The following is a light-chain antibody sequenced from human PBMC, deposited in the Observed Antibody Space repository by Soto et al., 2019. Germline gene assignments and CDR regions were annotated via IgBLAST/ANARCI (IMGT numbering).Light chain of an antibody. CDR1: SSNVGSYY. J-gene: IGLJ2*01. CDR3: AAWDDRLSGPGVV. Sequence: QSVLTQPPSASGTPGQRVTISCSGSSSNVGSYYVYWYQQLPGTAPKLLIYRNNQRPSGVPDRFSDSKSGTSASLAISGLRSEDEADYYCAAWDDRLSGPGVVFGGGTKLTVL. V-gene: IGLV1-47*01. CDR2: RNN.